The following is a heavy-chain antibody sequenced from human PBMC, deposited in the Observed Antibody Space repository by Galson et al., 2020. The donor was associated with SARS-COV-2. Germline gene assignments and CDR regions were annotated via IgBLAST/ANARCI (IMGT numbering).Heavy chain of an antibody. CDR2: FDPEDGET. V-gene: IGHV1-24*01. CDR3: ATVRLSANWGSRDAFDI. D-gene: IGHD7-27*01. J-gene: IGHJ3*02. CDR1: GYTLTELS. Sequence: ASVKVSCKVSGYTLTELSMHWVRQAPGKGLEWMGGFDPEDGETIYAQKFQGRVTMTEDTSTDTAYMELSSLRSEDTAVYYCATVRLSANWGSRDAFDIWGQGTMVTVSS.